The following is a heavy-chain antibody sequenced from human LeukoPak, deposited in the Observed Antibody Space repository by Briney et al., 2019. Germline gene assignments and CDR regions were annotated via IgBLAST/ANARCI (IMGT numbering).Heavy chain of an antibody. D-gene: IGHD3-10*01. J-gene: IGHJ4*02. Sequence: PGRSLRLSCAASGFTFSSYGMHWVRQAPGKGLEWVAVIWYDGSNKYYADSVKGRFTISRDNSKNTLYLQMNSLKTEDTAVYYCTTDLRDLLWFGDLFSHWGQGTLVTVSS. CDR1: GFTFSSYG. CDR3: TTDLRDLLWFGDLFSH. V-gene: IGHV3-33*01. CDR2: IWYDGSNK.